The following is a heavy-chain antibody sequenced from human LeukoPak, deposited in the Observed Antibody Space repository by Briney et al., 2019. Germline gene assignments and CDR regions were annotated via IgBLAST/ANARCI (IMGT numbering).Heavy chain of an antibody. CDR3: AREDEGFDY. J-gene: IGHJ4*02. V-gene: IGHV1-8*02. CDR2: MNPNSGNT. CDR1: GYTFTSYG. Sequence: GASVKVSCKASGYTFTSYGISWVRQAPGQGLEWMGWMNPNSGNTGYAQKFQGRVTMTRNTSISTAYMELSSLRSEDTAVYYCAREDEGFDYWGQGTLVTVSS.